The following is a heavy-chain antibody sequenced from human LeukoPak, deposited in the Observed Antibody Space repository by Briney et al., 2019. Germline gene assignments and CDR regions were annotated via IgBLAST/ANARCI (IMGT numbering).Heavy chain of an antibody. Sequence: GGSLRLFRAASGFTSSRSSIYWVRPPPWNGLERVSSISSSSSYIYYADSVKGRFTISRDNSKNTLYLQMNSLRAEDTAVYYCARGRGDSWNDLWGQGTLVTVSS. CDR3: ARGRGDSWNDL. D-gene: IGHD1-1*01. J-gene: IGHJ5*02. CDR2: ISSSSSYI. V-gene: IGHV3-21*01. CDR1: GFTSSRSS.